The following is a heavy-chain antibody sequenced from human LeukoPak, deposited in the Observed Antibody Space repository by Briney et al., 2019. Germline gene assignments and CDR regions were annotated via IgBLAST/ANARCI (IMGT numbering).Heavy chain of an antibody. V-gene: IGHV4-59*01. CDR1: GGSISSYY. J-gene: IGHJ4*02. Sequence: PSETLSLTCTVSGGSISSYYWSWIRQPPGKGLEWIGYIYYSGSTKYNPSLKSRVTISVDTSKNQFSLKLSSVTAADTAVYYCAREGYRSGWENYFDYWGQGTLVTVSS. CDR2: IYYSGST. D-gene: IGHD6-19*01. CDR3: AREGYRSGWENYFDY.